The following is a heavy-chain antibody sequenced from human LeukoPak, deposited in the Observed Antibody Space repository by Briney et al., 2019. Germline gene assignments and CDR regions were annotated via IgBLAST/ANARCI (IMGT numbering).Heavy chain of an antibody. CDR2: IYTSGST. V-gene: IGHV4-4*09. CDR1: GGSISSYN. Sequence: KPSETLSLTCTVSGGSISSYNWSWIRQPPGKGLEWFGYIYTSGSTNYNPSLKSRVTISVDTSKNQFSLKLSSVTAADTAVYYCARSKWEPKSPGPFDYWGQGTLVTVSS. D-gene: IGHD1-26*01. CDR3: ARSKWEPKSPGPFDY. J-gene: IGHJ4*02.